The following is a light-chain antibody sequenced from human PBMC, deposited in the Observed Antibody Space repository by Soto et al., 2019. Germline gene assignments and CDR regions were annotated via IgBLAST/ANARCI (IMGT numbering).Light chain of an antibody. J-gene: IGKJ1*01. CDR2: YAY. Sequence: EIVLTQSPATLSLSPGERATLSCRASQSAGNFLAWYQQKPGQAPRLLIYYAYRRTTGIPDRFSGSGSGTDFTLTISGLEPEDFAVYYCQQYGGSPRTFGQGTKVDIK. CDR1: QSAGNF. CDR3: QQYGGSPRT. V-gene: IGKV3-20*01.